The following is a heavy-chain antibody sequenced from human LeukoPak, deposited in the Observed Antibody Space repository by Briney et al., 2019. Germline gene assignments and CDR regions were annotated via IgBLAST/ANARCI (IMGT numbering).Heavy chain of an antibody. V-gene: IGHV3-21*01. Sequence: GGSLRLSCAASGFTFRIYSLNWFSQAPRTELEWGSSIGPSSGDIYYADSVKGRFTISRDNDKNSLYLQMNSLRAEDTAVYYCARDLERRGSTTVDYWGHGTLVTVS. J-gene: IGHJ4*01. D-gene: IGHD2-2*01. CDR2: IGPSSGDI. CDR1: GFTFRIYS. CDR3: ARDLERRGSTTVDY.